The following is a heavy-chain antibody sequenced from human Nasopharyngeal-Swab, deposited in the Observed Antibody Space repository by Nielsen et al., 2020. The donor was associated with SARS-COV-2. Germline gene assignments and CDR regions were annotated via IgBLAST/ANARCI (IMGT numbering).Heavy chain of an antibody. V-gene: IGHV1-18*01. J-gene: IGHJ5*02. D-gene: IGHD6-6*01. CDR3: ARDPPGYSSSENWFDP. Sequence: ASVKVSCKASGYTFTSYGISWVRQDPGQGIEWMGWISAYNGNTNYAQKLQGRVTMTTDTSTSTAYMELRSLRSDDTAVYYCARDPPGYSSSENWFDPWGQGALVTVSS. CDR1: GYTFTSYG. CDR2: ISAYNGNT.